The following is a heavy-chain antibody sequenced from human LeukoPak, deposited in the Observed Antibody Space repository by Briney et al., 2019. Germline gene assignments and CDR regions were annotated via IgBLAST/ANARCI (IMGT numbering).Heavy chain of an antibody. CDR2: IIPILGIA. Sequence: GASVKVSCKASGGTFSSYAISWVRQAPGQGLEWMGRIIPILGIANYAQKFQGRVTITADKSTSTAYMELSSLRSEDTAVYYCARGRHYYDSGGHWGQGTLVTVSS. CDR3: ARGRHYYDSGGH. J-gene: IGHJ4*02. CDR1: GGTFSSYA. V-gene: IGHV1-69*04. D-gene: IGHD3-22*01.